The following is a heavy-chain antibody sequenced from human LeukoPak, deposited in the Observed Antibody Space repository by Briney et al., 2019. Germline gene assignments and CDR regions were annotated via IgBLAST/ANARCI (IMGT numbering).Heavy chain of an antibody. J-gene: IGHJ4*02. D-gene: IGHD6-19*01. Sequence: SETLSLTCTVSGGSISSSSYYWGWIRQPPGKGLEWIGTIYYSGSTYYSPSLKSRVTISVDTSKNQFSLKLTSVTAADTAVYYCARRPRIAVAGPPFDCWGQGTLVTVSS. CDR2: IYYSGST. CDR1: GGSISSSSYY. V-gene: IGHV4-39*01. CDR3: ARRPRIAVAGPPFDC.